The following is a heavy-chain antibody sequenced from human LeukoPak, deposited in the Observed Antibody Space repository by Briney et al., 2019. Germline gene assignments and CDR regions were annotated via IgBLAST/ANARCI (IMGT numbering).Heavy chain of an antibody. D-gene: IGHD3-22*01. CDR1: GYTFTSYY. CDR3: ARGYYDSSGPYYFDY. Sequence: ASVKVSCKASGYTFTSYYMHWVRQAPGQGLEWMGIINPSGGSTSYAQKFQGRVTMTRDMSTSTVYMELSSLRSEDTAVYYCARGYYDSSGPYYFDYWGQGTLVTVPS. J-gene: IGHJ4*02. V-gene: IGHV1-46*01. CDR2: INPSGGST.